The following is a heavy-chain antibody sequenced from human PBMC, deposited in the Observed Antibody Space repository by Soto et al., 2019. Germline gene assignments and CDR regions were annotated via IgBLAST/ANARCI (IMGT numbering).Heavy chain of an antibody. V-gene: IGHV5-51*01. CDR3: ARVHIVTTMGFDY. CDR2: IYPGDSDT. CDR1: VYSFTSYW. J-gene: IGHJ4*02. Sequence: GESLKISCKGSVYSFTSYWIGWVRQLPGKGLEWMGIIYPGDSDTRYSPSFQGQVIISADKSINTAYLQWSSLKASDTAMYYCARVHIVTTMGFDYWAQGTLVTVSS. D-gene: IGHD5-12*01.